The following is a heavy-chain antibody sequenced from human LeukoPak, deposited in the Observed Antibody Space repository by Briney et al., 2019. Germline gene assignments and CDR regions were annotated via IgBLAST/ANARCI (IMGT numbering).Heavy chain of an antibody. V-gene: IGHV4-34*01. J-gene: IGHJ5*02. CDR2: INHSGST. CDR1: GGSFSGYY. CDR3: ARDREAVAGTLWYNWFDP. D-gene: IGHD6-19*01. Sequence: PSETLSLTCAVYGGSFSGYYWSWIRQPPGKGLEWIGEINHSGSTNYNPSLKSRVTISVGTSKNQFSLKLSSVTAADTAVYYCARDREAVAGTLWYNWFDPWGQGTLVTVSS.